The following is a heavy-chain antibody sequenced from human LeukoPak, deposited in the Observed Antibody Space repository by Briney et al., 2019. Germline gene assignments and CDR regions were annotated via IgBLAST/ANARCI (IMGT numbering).Heavy chain of an antibody. V-gene: IGHV3-23*01. D-gene: IGHD6-19*01. Sequence: PGGSLRLSCAALGFNFNFHGMSWVRQAPGKGLEWVSAISGSGSSTFYTESVGGRFTISRDSSKNTLYLEMKNLRVEDTAVYYCAKDWIAVGGRWFDPWGQGTLVTVSS. J-gene: IGHJ5*02. CDR2: ISGSGSST. CDR3: AKDWIAVGGRWFDP. CDR1: GFNFNFHG.